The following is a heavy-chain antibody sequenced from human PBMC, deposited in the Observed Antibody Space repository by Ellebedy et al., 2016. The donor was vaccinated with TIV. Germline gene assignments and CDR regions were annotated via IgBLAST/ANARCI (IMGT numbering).Heavy chain of an antibody. CDR1: GFTFSNYD. CDR3: ARGRYGP. D-gene: IGHD3-10*01. J-gene: IGHJ5*02. CDR2: IGTAGDT. V-gene: IGHV3-13*01. Sequence: GESLKISCVASGFTFSNYDMHWVRQATGKGLEWVSGIGTAGDTYYPGSVKGRFTISRENAKNSLFLQMNSLRDGDTAVYYCARGRYGPWGQGTLVTVSS.